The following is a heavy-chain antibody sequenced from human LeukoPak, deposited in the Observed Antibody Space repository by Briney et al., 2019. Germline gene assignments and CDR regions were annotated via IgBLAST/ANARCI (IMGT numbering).Heavy chain of an antibody. D-gene: IGHD3-3*01. Sequence: GGSLRLSCAASGFTFSSYSMNWVRQAPGKGLERVSSISSSSSYIYYADSVKGRFTISRDNAKNSLYLQMNSLRAEDTAVYYCARAEDDFWSGYYSVDYWGQGTLVTVSS. CDR2: ISSSSSYI. CDR1: GFTFSSYS. J-gene: IGHJ4*02. V-gene: IGHV3-21*01. CDR3: ARAEDDFWSGYYSVDY.